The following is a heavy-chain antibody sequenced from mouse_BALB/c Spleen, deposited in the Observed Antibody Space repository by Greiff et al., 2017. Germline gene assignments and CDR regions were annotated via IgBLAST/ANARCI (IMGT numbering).Heavy chain of an antibody. D-gene: IGHD2-1*01. J-gene: IGHJ3*01. CDR3: ARYYGNYGSWFAY. Sequence: EVKVEESGGGLVQPGGSRKLSCAASGFSLSSFGMHWVRQAPEKGLEWVAYISSGSSTIYYADTVKGRFTISRDNTKNTLFLQMTSLRSEDTAMYYCARYYGNYGSWFAYWGRGTLVTVSA. CDR2: ISSGSSTI. V-gene: IGHV5-17*02. CDR1: GFSLSSFG.